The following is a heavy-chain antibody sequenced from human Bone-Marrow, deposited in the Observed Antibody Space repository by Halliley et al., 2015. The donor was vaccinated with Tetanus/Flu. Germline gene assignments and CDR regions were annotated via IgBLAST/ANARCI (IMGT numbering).Heavy chain of an antibody. V-gene: IGHV3-53*01. CDR3: ATGRDSAKSGY. CDR1: GFTVSSYH. J-gene: IGHJ4*02. Sequence: SLRLSCAASGFTVSSYHMTWVRQAPGKGLEWVSTIYIDATTYYADSVKGRFTISRDYSKNTLYLQMNTLRAEDTAVYYCATGRDSAKSGYWGQGTLVTVSS. CDR2: IYIDATT. D-gene: IGHD6-25*01.